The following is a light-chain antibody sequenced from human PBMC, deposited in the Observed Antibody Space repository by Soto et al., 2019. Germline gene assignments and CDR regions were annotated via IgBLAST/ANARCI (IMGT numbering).Light chain of an antibody. J-gene: IGLJ2*01. CDR2: EVS. V-gene: IGLV2-14*01. CDR1: SSDIGRYNH. CDR3: SSFTTTNTLI. Sequence: QSALTQPASVSGSSGQSITISCTGTSSDIGRYNHVSWYQQHPGKAPKVIIYEVSNRPSGASARFSGSKSGQTASLTISGLLVEDEADYYCSSFTTTNTLIFGGGTQLTVL.